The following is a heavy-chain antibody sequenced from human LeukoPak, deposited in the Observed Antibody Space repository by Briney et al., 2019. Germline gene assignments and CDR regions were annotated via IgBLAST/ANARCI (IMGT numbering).Heavy chain of an antibody. D-gene: IGHD6-19*01. V-gene: IGHV3-23*01. CDR3: AKKRDSSSGWNWFDP. CDR1: GFTFSSYA. J-gene: IGHJ5*02. Sequence: GGSLRLSCAASGFTFSSYAMSWVRQAPGEGLEGGSAIIGSGRSTYYAECVKGRFTISRDNSKNTLYLQMNRLRAEDTAVYYCAKKRDSSSGWNWFDPWGQGTLVTVSS. CDR2: IIGSGRST.